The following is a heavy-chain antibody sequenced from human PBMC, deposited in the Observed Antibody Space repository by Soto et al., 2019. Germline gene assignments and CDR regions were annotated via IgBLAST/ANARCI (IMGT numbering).Heavy chain of an antibody. CDR3: AKDPGTYYDFWSGTYYYYGMDV. Sequence: EVQLLESGGGLVQPGGSLRLSCAASGFTFSSYAMSWVRQAPGKGLEWVSAISGSGGSTYYADSVKGRFTISRDNSKNTLYLQMNSLRDEDTAVYYCAKDPGTYYDFWSGTYYYYGMDVWGQGTTVTVSS. CDR2: ISGSGGST. D-gene: IGHD3-3*01. V-gene: IGHV3-23*01. J-gene: IGHJ6*02. CDR1: GFTFSSYA.